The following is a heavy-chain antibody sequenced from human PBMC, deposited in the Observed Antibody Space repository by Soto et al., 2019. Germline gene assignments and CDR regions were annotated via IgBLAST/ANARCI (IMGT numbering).Heavy chain of an antibody. D-gene: IGHD3-9*01. V-gene: IGHV3-11*05. J-gene: IGHJ3*02. CDR3: ARDADILTGSDAFDI. CDR2: ISSSSSYT. CDR1: GFTFSDYY. Sequence: QVQLVESGGGLVKPGGSLRLSCAASGFTFSDYYMSWIRQAPGKGLEWVSYISSSSSYTNYADSVKGRFTISRDNAKNSLYLQMNRLRAEDPAVYYCARDADILTGSDAFDIWGQGTMVTVSS.